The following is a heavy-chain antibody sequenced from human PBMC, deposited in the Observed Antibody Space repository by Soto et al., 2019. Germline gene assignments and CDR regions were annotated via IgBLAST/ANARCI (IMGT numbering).Heavy chain of an antibody. CDR2: TIPILAMS. V-gene: IGHV1-69*02. Sequence: QVQLVQSGPEVKMPGSSVKVSCKASGDTFNSYTINWVRQAPGQGLQWMGRTIPILAMSNYALKFQGRVPITADKSTTTAYMELSRLRSDDTAVYYCAASYGSGSRAFDYWGQGTLVTVSS. D-gene: IGHD3-10*01. CDR3: AASYGSGSRAFDY. J-gene: IGHJ4*02. CDR1: GDTFNSYT.